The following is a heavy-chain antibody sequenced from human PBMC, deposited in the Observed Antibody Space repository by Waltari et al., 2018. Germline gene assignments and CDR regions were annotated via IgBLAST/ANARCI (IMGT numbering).Heavy chain of an antibody. CDR1: GFTFSSYA. V-gene: IGHV3-30-3*01. Sequence: QVQLVESGGGVVQPGRSLRLSCAASGFTFSSYAMHWVRQAPGKGLEWVAVISYDGSNKYYADSVKGRFTISRDNSKNTLYLQMNSLRAEDTAVYYCARDLSNIVVVPGGDYWGQGTLVTVSS. CDR3: ARDLSNIVVVPGGDY. J-gene: IGHJ4*02. CDR2: ISYDGSNK. D-gene: IGHD2-2*01.